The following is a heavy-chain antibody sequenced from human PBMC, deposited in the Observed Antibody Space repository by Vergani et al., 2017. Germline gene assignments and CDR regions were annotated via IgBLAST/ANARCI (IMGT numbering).Heavy chain of an antibody. J-gene: IGHJ4*02. D-gene: IGHD3-22*01. Sequence: QVQLQQWAAGLLKPSETLSLTCAVYGGSFSGYYWSWIRQHPGKSLEWIGYIYYSGSTYYNPSLKSRVPISVDTSKNQFSLKLSSVTAADTAVYYCARGLHDYYYDSSGTYYFDYWGQGTLVTVSS. CDR1: GGSFSGYY. CDR3: ARGLHDYYYDSSGTYYFDY. CDR2: IYYSGST. V-gene: IGHV4-34*01.